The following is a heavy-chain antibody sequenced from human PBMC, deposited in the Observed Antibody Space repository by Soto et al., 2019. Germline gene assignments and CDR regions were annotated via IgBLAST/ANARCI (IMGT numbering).Heavy chain of an antibody. V-gene: IGHV1-18*01. CDR2: ISAYNGNT. Sequence: QDQLVQSGVELKKPGASVKVSCKASGYSFTNYGITWVRQAPGQGFEWLGWISAYNGNTNYAKKVQGRVTLTTDASTSTAYLELRSLSSDDTAVYYCARDRGVAPPVAGNTHYYYYMDVWGKGTTVTVSS. D-gene: IGHD6-19*01. J-gene: IGHJ6*03. CDR3: ARDRGVAPPVAGNTHYYYYMDV. CDR1: GYSFTNYG.